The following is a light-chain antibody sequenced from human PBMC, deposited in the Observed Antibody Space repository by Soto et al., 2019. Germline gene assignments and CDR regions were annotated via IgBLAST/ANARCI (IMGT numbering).Light chain of an antibody. Sequence: QSALTQPASVSGSPGQSITISCTATSSDVESYNLISWYQQHPGKAPKLIIYEGTKRPSGVSNRFSGSKSGNTASLTVSGLQAEDEADYYCNSYGGSHYVFGTGTKLTVL. CDR1: SSDVESYNL. J-gene: IGLJ1*01. CDR2: EGT. V-gene: IGLV2-14*02. CDR3: NSYGGSHYV.